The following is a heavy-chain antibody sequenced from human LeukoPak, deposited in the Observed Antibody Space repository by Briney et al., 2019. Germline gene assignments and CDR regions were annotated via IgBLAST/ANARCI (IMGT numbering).Heavy chain of an antibody. J-gene: IGHJ6*02. Sequence: NTSETLSLTCTVSGGSISSGGYYWSWIRQHPGKGLEWIGYIYYSGSTYYNPSLKSRVTISVDTSKNQFSLKLSSVTAADTAVYYCARDSKHYGMDVWGQGTTVTVSS. CDR1: GGSISSGGYY. D-gene: IGHD2-2*01. CDR2: IYYSGST. CDR3: ARDSKHYGMDV. V-gene: IGHV4-31*03.